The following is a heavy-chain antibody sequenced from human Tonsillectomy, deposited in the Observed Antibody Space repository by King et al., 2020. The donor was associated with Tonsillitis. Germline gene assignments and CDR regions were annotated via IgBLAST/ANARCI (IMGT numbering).Heavy chain of an antibody. Sequence: QLVESGGGLVQPGGSLRXSCAAXGFTFSSYSLNWVRQAPGKXLEWVSYIXGGGRMKSYXXSVXGXXTIXXDNAKXSLYLQMNSLRAEXTAVYWCARXXXXXTXXXXXXWGQXXXVTXSX. V-gene: IGHV3-48*04. CDR2: IXGGGRMK. J-gene: IGHJ4*01. CDR3: ARXXXXXTXXXXXX. CDR1: GFTFSSYS.